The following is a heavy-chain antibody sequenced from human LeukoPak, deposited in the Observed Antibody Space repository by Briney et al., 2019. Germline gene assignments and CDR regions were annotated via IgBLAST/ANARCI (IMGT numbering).Heavy chain of an antibody. CDR1: GFTVSSNY. CDR2: IYSGGST. V-gene: IGHV3-66*04. D-gene: IGHD3-3*01. Sequence: GGSLRLSCAASGFTVSSNYMSWVRQAPGKGLEWVSVIYSGGSTYYADSVMGRFTISKDKSKNTLYRQMNTLRADDTALYYCATHVSTYYDFWSGYYKYYYYYYIDVWGKGTTVTVSS. CDR3: ATHVSTYYDFWSGYYKYYYYYYIDV. J-gene: IGHJ6*03.